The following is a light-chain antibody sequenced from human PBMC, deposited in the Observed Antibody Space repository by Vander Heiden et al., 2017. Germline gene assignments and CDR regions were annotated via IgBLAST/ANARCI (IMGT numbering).Light chain of an antibody. J-gene: IGLJ1*01. V-gene: IGLV2-14*01. CDR1: SSDVGGYNY. CDR2: EVS. CDR3: SSYTSSSTGV. Sequence: QSALTQPASVSASPGQSITISCTGTSSDVGGYNYVSWYQQHPGKAPKLMIYEVSNRPAGVSNRFSGSKSGNTASLTISGLQAEDEADYYCSSYTSSSTGVFGTGTKVTVL.